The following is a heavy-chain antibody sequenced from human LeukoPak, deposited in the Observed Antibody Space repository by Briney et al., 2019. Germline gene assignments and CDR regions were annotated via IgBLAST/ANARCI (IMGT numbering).Heavy chain of an antibody. CDR3: ARVLPGWSVAALSFDP. J-gene: IGHJ5*02. V-gene: IGHV1-69*04. CDR1: GGTFSSYA. Sequence: GASVKVSCKASGGTFSSYAISWVRQAPGQGLEWMGRIIPILGIANYAQKFQGRVTITADKSTSTAYMELSSLRSEDTAAYYCARVLPGWSVAALSFDPWGQGTLVTVSS. D-gene: IGHD2-15*01. CDR2: IIPILGIA.